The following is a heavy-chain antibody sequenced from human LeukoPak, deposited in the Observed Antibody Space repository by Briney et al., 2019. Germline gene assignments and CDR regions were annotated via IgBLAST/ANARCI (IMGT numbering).Heavy chain of an antibody. CDR3: ARGPNGYSGYDSLGFDH. V-gene: IGHV1-46*01. CDR2: INPSGGST. D-gene: IGHD5-12*01. Sequence: ASVKVSCKASGYTFTSYYMHWVRQAPGQGLEWMGIINPSGGSTSYAQKFQGRVTMTRDTSTSTVYMELSSLRSEDTAVYYCARGPNGYSGYDSLGFDHWGQGTLVTVSS. CDR1: GYTFTSYY. J-gene: IGHJ4*02.